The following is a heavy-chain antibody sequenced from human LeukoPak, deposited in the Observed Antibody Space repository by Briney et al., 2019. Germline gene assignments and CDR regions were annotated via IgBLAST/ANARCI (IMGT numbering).Heavy chain of an antibody. D-gene: IGHD3-9*01. J-gene: IGHJ4*02. Sequence: GASVKVSCKASGGTFSSYAISWVRQAPGQGLEWMGRIIPIFGTANYAQKFQGRVTITTDESTSTAYMELSSLRSEDTAVYYCARSPNYDILVVPGLFDYWDQGTLVTVSS. V-gene: IGHV1-69*05. CDR1: GGTFSSYA. CDR2: IIPIFGTA. CDR3: ARSPNYDILVVPGLFDY.